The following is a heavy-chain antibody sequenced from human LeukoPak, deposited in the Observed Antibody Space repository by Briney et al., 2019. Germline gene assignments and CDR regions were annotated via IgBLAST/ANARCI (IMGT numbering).Heavy chain of an antibody. Sequence: PGGSLRLSCVGSGFTFSNFWMHWVRQAPGKGLVWVALIYGDGSFTRYADSVKGRFTISRDNAKNTVYLQMNSLRAEDTALYYCAKASIAAAAFSLGGMDVWGQGTTVTVSS. CDR3: AKASIAAAAFSLGGMDV. V-gene: IGHV3-74*01. CDR2: IYGDGSFT. CDR1: GFTFSNFW. D-gene: IGHD6-13*01. J-gene: IGHJ6*02.